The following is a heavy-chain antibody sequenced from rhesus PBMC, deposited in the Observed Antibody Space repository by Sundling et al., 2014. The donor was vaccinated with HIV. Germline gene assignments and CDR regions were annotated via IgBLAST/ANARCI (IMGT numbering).Heavy chain of an antibody. V-gene: IGHV3S42*01. CDR1: GFTFSSYG. J-gene: IGHJ4*01. CDR3: AKGSAICDY. Sequence: EVQLVETGGGLVQPGGSLKLSCAASGFTFSSYGINWVRQAPGKGLEWVSAINSGGGSTYYADSVKGRFTISRDNSKNTLSLQMNSLRTEDTAVYYCAKGSAICDYWGQGVLVSVSS. CDR2: INSGGGST.